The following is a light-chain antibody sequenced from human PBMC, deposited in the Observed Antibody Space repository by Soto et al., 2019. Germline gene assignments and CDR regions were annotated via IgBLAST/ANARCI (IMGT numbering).Light chain of an antibody. CDR3: AAWDDSLSGVV. Sequence: QSVLTQPPSASGTPGQRVTISCSGSSSNIGSYYVYWYQQLPGTAPKLLIYRNNQRPSGVPDRFSGSKSGTSASLAISGLRSEDEADYYCAAWDDSLSGVVFGGGTMLTVL. CDR1: SSNIGSYY. CDR2: RNN. J-gene: IGLJ2*01. V-gene: IGLV1-47*01.